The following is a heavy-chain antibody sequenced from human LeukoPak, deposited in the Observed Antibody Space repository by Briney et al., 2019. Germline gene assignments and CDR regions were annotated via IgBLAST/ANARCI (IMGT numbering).Heavy chain of an antibody. V-gene: IGHV4-59*01. CDR3: ARGGYDFWSGYYLYYYYMDV. CDR2: IYYSGST. D-gene: IGHD3-3*01. J-gene: IGHJ6*03. CDR1: GDSISSYY. Sequence: PSETLSLTCTVSGDSISSYYWSWIRQPPGKGLEWIGYIYYSGSTNYNPSLKSRVTISVDTSKNQFSLKLSSVTAADTAVYYCARGGYDFWSGYYLYYYYMDVWGKGTTVTVSS.